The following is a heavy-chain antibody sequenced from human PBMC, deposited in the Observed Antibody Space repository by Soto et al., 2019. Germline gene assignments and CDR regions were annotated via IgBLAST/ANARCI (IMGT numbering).Heavy chain of an antibody. D-gene: IGHD4-17*01. CDR2: VYYRGRS. CDR3: VSQRTTVPTQAYFDY. Sequence: SDTLSLTCTVSGGSVTNSSYYWGWIRQSPGKGLEWIGSVYYRGRSYSKSSVKSRVTISVDTSKNRFSLSLNSVTASDTAVYFCVSQRTTVPTQAYFDYWGPGALVTVSS. V-gene: IGHV4-39*01. J-gene: IGHJ4*02. CDR1: GGSVTNSSYY.